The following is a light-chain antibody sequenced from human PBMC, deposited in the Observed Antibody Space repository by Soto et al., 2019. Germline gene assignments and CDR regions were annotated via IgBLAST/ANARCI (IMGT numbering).Light chain of an antibody. CDR1: QSVDNN. Sequence: IVMTQSPVTLSASPGESATLSCRASQSVDNNVAWYQQKPGQAPRLLIVGSFARATGIPARFSGSGSGSEFTLTISGLQSEDFAVYYCQQYNDRPPITFAQGTRLATK. CDR2: GSF. V-gene: IGKV3-15*01. J-gene: IGKJ5*01. CDR3: QQYNDRPPIT.